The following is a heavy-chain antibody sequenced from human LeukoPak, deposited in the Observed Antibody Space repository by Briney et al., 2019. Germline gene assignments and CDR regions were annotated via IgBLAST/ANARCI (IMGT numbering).Heavy chain of an antibody. Sequence: SVKVSCKAYGGTFSTYAISWVRQAPGQGLKWMGGIIPILGTANYAQKFQGRVTITADESTSTAYMELSSLRSEDTAVYYCATSPTSDSPGYWGQGTLVTVSS. CDR3: ATSPTSDSPGY. D-gene: IGHD2-21*02. J-gene: IGHJ4*02. CDR2: IIPILGTA. CDR1: GGTFSTYA. V-gene: IGHV1-69*13.